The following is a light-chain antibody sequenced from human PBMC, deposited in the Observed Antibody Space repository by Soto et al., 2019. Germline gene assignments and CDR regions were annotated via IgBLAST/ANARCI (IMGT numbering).Light chain of an antibody. J-gene: IGLJ1*01. CDR1: SSDIGGYNY. CDR2: DVS. V-gene: IGLV2-14*01. Sequence: QSALAQPASVSGSPGQPITISCTGTSSDIGGYNYVSWYRQHPGKAPKLMIYDVSNRPSGVSNRFSGSKSDNTASLTISGLQADDEADYYCSSYTSSSIHFVFGTGTKLTVL. CDR3: SSYTSSSIHFV.